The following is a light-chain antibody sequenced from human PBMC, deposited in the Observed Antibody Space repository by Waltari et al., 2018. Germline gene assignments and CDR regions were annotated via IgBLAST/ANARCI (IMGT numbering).Light chain of an antibody. CDR1: ALPKQY. J-gene: IGLJ2*01. CDR2: KDT. V-gene: IGLV3-25*03. CDR3: QSADSATYVI. Sequence: SYELTQPPSVSVSPGQTARITCSGHALPKQYPYWYQQKAGQAPGLVIYKDTERPSGIPERFSGSSSGTTVTLTISGVQAEDEADYYCQSADSATYVIFGGGTKLTVL.